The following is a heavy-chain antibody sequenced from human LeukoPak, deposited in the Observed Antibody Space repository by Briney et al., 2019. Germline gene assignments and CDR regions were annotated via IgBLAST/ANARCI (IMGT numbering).Heavy chain of an antibody. CDR2: INPSGGST. CDR1: GYSFTTSY. Sequence: ASVKVSCKASGYSFTTSYIHWGRQAPGQGLEWMGKINPSGGSTNYAQKFQGRVIMTRDTSTSTVYMELSSLRSEDTAFYYCARFSTYPSYWGQGTLVTVSS. J-gene: IGHJ4*02. CDR3: ARFSTYPSY. D-gene: IGHD3-3*02. V-gene: IGHV1-46*01.